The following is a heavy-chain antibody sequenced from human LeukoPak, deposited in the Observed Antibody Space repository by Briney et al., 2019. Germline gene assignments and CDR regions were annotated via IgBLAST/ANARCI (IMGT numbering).Heavy chain of an antibody. CDR3: AKDRIIVIPGPYSWLDS. Sequence: PGGSLRLSCAASGFTFSSYGMHWVRQAPGKGLEWVAFIRYDGSNKYYADSVKGRFTISRDNSKNTLYLQMNSLRAEDTALYFCAKDRIIVIPGPYSWLDSWGQGALVTVSS. D-gene: IGHD1-26*01. CDR2: IRYDGSNK. V-gene: IGHV3-30*02. J-gene: IGHJ5*01. CDR1: GFTFSSYG.